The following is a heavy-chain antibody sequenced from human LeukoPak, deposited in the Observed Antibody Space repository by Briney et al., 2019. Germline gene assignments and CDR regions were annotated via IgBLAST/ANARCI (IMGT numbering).Heavy chain of an antibody. Sequence: GGSLRLSCAASGFIFTNAWMNWVRQAPGKGLEWVGRIKSKTDGGTTDYAAPVKGRFTVPRDDSKSKLYLQMNSLRAEDTAVYYCAKSMPSGRSSGWFFYFDYWGQGTLVTVSS. J-gene: IGHJ4*02. CDR3: AKSMPSGRSSGWFFYFDY. CDR1: GFIFTNAW. CDR2: IKSKTDGGTT. D-gene: IGHD6-19*01. V-gene: IGHV3-15*07.